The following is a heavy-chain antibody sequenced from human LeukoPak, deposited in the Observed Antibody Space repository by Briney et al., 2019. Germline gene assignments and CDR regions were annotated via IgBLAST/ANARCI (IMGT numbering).Heavy chain of an antibody. CDR2: IYYSGST. CDR3: ARATGGNSPH. D-gene: IGHD4-23*01. Sequence: PSETLSLTCTVSGGSISSYYWSWIRQFPGKGLEWIGCIYYSGSTNYNPSLKSRVTISVDTSRNQFPLKLSSMTAADTAVYYCARATGGNSPHWGQGILVTVSS. V-gene: IGHV4-59*01. J-gene: IGHJ4*02. CDR1: GGSISSYY.